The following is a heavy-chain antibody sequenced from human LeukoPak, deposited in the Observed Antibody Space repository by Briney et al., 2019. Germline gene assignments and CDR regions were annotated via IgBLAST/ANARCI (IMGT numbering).Heavy chain of an antibody. J-gene: IGHJ4*02. V-gene: IGHV1-69*13. D-gene: IGHD5-12*01. CDR2: IIPIFGTA. CDR1: GYTFTSYG. CDR3: ARGGQISGPPLDY. Sequence: SVKVSCKASGYTFTSYGISWVRQAPGQGLEWMGGIIPIFGTANYAQKFQGRVTITADESTSTAYMELSSLRSEDTAVYYCARGGQISGPPLDYWGQGTLVTVSS.